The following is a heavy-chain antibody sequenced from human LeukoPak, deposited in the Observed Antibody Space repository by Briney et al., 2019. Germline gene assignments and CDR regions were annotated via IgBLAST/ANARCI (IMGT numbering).Heavy chain of an antibody. CDR3: ARDYAGSPDY. D-gene: IGHD3-10*01. CDR1: GFTFSSYW. V-gene: IGHV3-74*01. Sequence: GGSLRLSCAASGFTFSSYWMHWVRQVPGKGLVWVARINPGGSSITYADSVKGRFTISRDNAKNTAYLQMNSLRDEDTAVYFSARDYAGSPDYWGQGTLVTVSA. J-gene: IGHJ4*02. CDR2: INPGGSSI.